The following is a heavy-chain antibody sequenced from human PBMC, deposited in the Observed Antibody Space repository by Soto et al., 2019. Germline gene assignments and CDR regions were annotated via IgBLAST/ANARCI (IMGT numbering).Heavy chain of an antibody. CDR2: ISAYNGNT. V-gene: IGHV1-18*01. CDR1: GCTFTSYG. CDR3: ARVKIFGQERPSYYFGMDV. Sequence: ASVKVACKASGCTFTSYGISLVRQAPGQGLEWMGWISAYNGNTNYAQKLQGRVTMTTDTSTSTAYMELRSLRSDDTAVYYCARVKIFGQERPSYYFGMDVWGQATTVTVPS. J-gene: IGHJ6*02. D-gene: IGHD1-1*01.